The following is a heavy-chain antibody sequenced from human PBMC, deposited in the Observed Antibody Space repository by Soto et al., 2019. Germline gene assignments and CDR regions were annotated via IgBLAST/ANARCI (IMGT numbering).Heavy chain of an antibody. D-gene: IGHD6-19*01. J-gene: IGHJ4*02. CDR3: ARREHAYSSGWYYFDY. CDR1: GYRFTSHW. Sequence: GESLKISCKGSGYRFTSHWISWVRQMPGKGLEWMGRIDPSDSYTNYSPSFQGHVTISADKSISTAYLQWSSLKASDTAMYYCARREHAYSSGWYYFDYWGQGTLVTVSS. V-gene: IGHV5-10-1*01. CDR2: IDPSDSYT.